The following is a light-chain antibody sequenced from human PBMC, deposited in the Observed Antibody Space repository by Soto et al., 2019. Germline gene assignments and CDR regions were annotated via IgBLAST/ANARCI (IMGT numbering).Light chain of an antibody. CDR3: QAWDNTVL. CDR1: KLGDKF. V-gene: IGLV3-1*01. Sequence: SYELTQPPSVSVSPGQTASITCSGDKLGDKFASWYQQKPGQSPLLIIFQDNRRPSGIPERFSGSNSENTATLTISGTQAMDEADYYCQAWDNTVLFGGGTKLTVL. J-gene: IGLJ3*02. CDR2: QDN.